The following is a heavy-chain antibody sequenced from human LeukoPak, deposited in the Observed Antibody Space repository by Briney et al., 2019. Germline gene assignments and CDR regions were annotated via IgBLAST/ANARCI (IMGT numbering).Heavy chain of an antibody. Sequence: GGSLRLSCAASGFSFSSYGMHWVRQAPGKGLEWVSFIRGSGSSTYYADSVKGRFTISRDNSKNTLYLQMNSLRAEDTAVYYCAKNQLLTLTYYFDYWGQGTLVTVSS. J-gene: IGHJ4*02. D-gene: IGHD2-2*01. CDR3: AKNQLLTLTYYFDY. CDR2: IRGSGSST. CDR1: GFSFSSYG. V-gene: IGHV3-23*01.